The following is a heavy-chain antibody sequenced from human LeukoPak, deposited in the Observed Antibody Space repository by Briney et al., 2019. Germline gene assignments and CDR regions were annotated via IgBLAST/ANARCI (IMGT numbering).Heavy chain of an antibody. J-gene: IGHJ5*02. CDR1: GFTVSANY. CDR2: IYSGGYT. V-gene: IGHV3-53*01. D-gene: IGHD1-26*01. CDR3: AKDLTYRWFDP. Sequence: GGSLRLSCAASGFTVSANYLTWVRQAPGKGLEWISIIYSGGYTHYADSVRGRFTISRDNSKNTLYLQMNSLRAEDTAVYYCAKDLTYRWFDPWGQGTLVTVSS.